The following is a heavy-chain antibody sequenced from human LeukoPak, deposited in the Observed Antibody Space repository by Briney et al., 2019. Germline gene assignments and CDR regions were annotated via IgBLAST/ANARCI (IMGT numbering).Heavy chain of an antibody. D-gene: IGHD6-13*01. J-gene: IGHJ5*02. Sequence: PGGSLRLSCAASGFTFSSYAMSWVRQAPGKGLEWVLAISDSGGSTYYADSVKGRFTISRDNSKNTLYLQMNSLRAEDTAVYYCAKFTAAAPWGWFDPWGQGTLVTVSS. CDR1: GFTFSSYA. CDR3: AKFTAAAPWGWFDP. V-gene: IGHV3-23*01. CDR2: ISDSGGST.